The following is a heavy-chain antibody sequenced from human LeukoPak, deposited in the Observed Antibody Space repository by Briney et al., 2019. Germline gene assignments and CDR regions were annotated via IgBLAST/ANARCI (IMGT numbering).Heavy chain of an antibody. Sequence: SETLSLTCSVSGDSVSSYYWSWIRQPPGKGLEWIGYVSYDGTTNYNPSLRSRVIMSVDTAKNHISLSLTSLTAADTAIYYCARLDCTGDGCYNHWGRGTLVTVSS. CDR1: GDSVSSYY. CDR2: VSYDGTT. V-gene: IGHV4-59*08. D-gene: IGHD2-8*02. CDR3: ARLDCTGDGCYNH. J-gene: IGHJ4*02.